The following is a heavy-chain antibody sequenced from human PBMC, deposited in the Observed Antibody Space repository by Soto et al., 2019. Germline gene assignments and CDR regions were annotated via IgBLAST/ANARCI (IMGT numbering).Heavy chain of an antibody. CDR1: GGSISSGDYY. Sequence: QVQLQESGPGLVKPSQTLSLTCTVSGGSISSGDYYWSWIRQPPGKGLEWIGYIYYSGSTYYNPSVKIPXXIXIXXSKYKFSLKLSSVPAADTAVYYCAAFGVVITPPDYWGQGTLVTVSS. J-gene: IGHJ4*02. CDR2: IYYSGST. D-gene: IGHD3-3*01. CDR3: AAFGVVITPPDY. V-gene: IGHV4-30-4*01.